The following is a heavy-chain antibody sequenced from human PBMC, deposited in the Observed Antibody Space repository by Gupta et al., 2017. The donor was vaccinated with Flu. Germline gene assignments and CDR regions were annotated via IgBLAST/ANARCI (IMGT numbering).Heavy chain of an antibody. CDR2: ISHDGDRK. Sequence: VRLVESGGGVVQHGKSLRVSCAASEFNFGTHGMHWARQAPGKGLEWVAAISHDGDRKYYAESVKGRFTISRDNSQNTLYLQMSSLRAEDTAVYYCAKDQREWDIVKVSISGGMDAWGQGTTVTVSS. CDR3: AKDQREWDIVKVSISGGMDA. CDR1: EFNFGTHG. V-gene: IGHV3-30*18. D-gene: IGHD2/OR15-2a*01. J-gene: IGHJ6*02.